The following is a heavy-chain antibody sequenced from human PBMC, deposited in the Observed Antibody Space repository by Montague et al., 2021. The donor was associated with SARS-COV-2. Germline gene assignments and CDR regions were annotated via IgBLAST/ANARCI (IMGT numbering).Heavy chain of an antibody. D-gene: IGHD6-13*01. CDR1: GGSISSSSYY. J-gene: IGHJ5*02. Sequence: SETLSLTCTVSGGSISSSSYYWGWIRQPPGKVLEWIGSIYYSGSTYYNPSLKSRVTISVDTSKNHFSLNLSSVTAADTAVYYCARKEMKYSSIWSTGGNWFDPWGQGTLVTVSS. CDR2: IYYSGST. V-gene: IGHV4-39*01. CDR3: ARKEMKYSSIWSTGGNWFDP.